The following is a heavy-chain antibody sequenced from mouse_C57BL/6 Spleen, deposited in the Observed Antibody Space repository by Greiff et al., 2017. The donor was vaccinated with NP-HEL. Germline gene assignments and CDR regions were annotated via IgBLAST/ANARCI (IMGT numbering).Heavy chain of an antibody. CDR3: ARRGGLRRCAMDY. CDR2: IDPSDSYT. CDR1: GYTFTSYW. D-gene: IGHD2-4*01. J-gene: IGHJ4*01. V-gene: IGHV1-69*01. Sequence: QVQLQQPGAELVMPGASVKLSCKASGYTFTSYWMHWVKQRPGQGLEWIGEIDPSDSYTNYNQKFKGKSTLTVDKSSSTAYMQLSSLTSEDSAVCDCARRGGLRRCAMDYWGQGTSVTVSS.